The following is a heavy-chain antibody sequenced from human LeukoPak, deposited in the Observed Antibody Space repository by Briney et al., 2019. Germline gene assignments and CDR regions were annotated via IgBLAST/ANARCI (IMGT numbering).Heavy chain of an antibody. V-gene: IGHV3-64*01. CDR3: ARDKYSGSDSPFDH. CDR1: GFTFNTYA. Sequence: GGSLRLSCAASGFTFNTYAMHWVRQAPGKGLEYVSAISSDGITTYYATSVKGRFTISRDNSKNTLYLQMGSLSAEDMAVYYCARDKYSGSDSPFDHWGQGTLVTVSS. D-gene: IGHD5-12*01. CDR2: ISSDGITT. J-gene: IGHJ4*02.